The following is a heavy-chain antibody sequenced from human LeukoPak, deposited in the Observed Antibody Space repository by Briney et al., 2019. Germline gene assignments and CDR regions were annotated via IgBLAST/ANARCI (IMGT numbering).Heavy chain of an antibody. CDR2: ISGSGGST. V-gene: IGHV3-23*01. CDR1: GFTFSSYA. J-gene: IGHJ6*02. CDR3: AKAQNRVAAAATKDRYYYGMDV. D-gene: IGHD6-13*01. Sequence: GGSLRLSCAASGFTFSSYAMSWVRQAPGKGLEWVSAISGSGGSTYYADSVKSRFTISRDNSKNTLYLQMNSLRAEDTAVYYCAKAQNRVAAAATKDRYYYGMDVWGQGTTVTVSS.